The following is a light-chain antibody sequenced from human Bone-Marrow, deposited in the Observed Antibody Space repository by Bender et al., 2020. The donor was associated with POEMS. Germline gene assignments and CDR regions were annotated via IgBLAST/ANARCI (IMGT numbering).Light chain of an antibody. Sequence: SDVLTQPPSVSVAPGQTASITCGGKNIGSKGVHWYQQKPGQAPVLVICDESDRPSGIPERFSGSNSGNTATLTISRVEVGDEADYYCQVWDTSSDHPGVFGTGTRVAVL. CDR1: NIGSKG. CDR2: DES. V-gene: IGLV3-21*02. J-gene: IGLJ1*01. CDR3: QVWDTSSDHPGV.